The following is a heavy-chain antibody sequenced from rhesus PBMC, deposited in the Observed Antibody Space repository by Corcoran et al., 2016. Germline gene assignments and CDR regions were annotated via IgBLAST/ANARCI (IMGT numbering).Heavy chain of an antibody. D-gene: IGHD6-31*01. J-gene: IGHJ4*01. CDR3: ARHPLGSSGWGFDY. CDR1: GGSISSRNW. V-gene: IGHV4-93*02. Sequence: QVQLQESGPGVVKPSETLSLTCAVSGGSISSRNWWSWIRQSPGKGLEWIGYIYGGRGSTSDNPSLESLVTISTDPSKNRFSRELSSVTAADTAVYYCARHPLGSSGWGFDYWGQGVLVTVSS. CDR2: IYGGRGST.